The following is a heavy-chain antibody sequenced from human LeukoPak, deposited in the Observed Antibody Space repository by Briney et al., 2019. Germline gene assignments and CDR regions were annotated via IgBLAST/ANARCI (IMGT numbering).Heavy chain of an antibody. J-gene: IGHJ6*03. V-gene: IGHV1-8*01. CDR3: AREYSSSNYYYYMDV. CDR1: GYTFTSYD. CDR2: TNPNSGNT. D-gene: IGHD6-6*01. Sequence: ASVKVSCKASGYTFTSYDINWVRQATGQGLEWMGWTNPNSGNTGYAQKFQGRVTMTRNTSISTAYMELSSLRSEDTAVYYCAREYSSSNYYYYMDVWGKGTTVTVSS.